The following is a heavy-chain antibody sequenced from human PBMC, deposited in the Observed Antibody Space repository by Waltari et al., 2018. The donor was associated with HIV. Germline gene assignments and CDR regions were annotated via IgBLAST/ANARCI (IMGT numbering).Heavy chain of an antibody. Sequence: QVQLQESGPGLVKPSETLSLTCTVSGGSVSSGSYYWSWIRQPPGKGLEWIGYIYYSGSTNYNPSLKSRVTISVDTSKNQFSLKLSSVTAADTAVYYCARAYDSSGYYYEADAFDIWGQGTMVTVSS. CDR2: IYYSGST. CDR1: GGSVSSGSYY. V-gene: IGHV4-61*01. CDR3: ARAYDSSGYYYEADAFDI. D-gene: IGHD3-22*01. J-gene: IGHJ3*02.